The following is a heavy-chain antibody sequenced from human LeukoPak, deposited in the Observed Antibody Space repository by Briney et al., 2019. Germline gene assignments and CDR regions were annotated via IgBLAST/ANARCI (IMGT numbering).Heavy chain of an antibody. CDR3: ARDWAGAVRWYFDL. D-gene: IGHD3-16*01. J-gene: IGHJ2*01. CDR2: ISHNGGST. V-gene: IGHV3-64*02. Sequence: GGSLRLSCAASGFTFSSYAMHWVRQAPGKGLEYVSAISHNGGSTYYADSVKGRFTISRDNSKNTLYLQMGSLREEDMAVYYCARDWAGAVRWYFDLWGRGTLVTVSS. CDR1: GFTFSSYA.